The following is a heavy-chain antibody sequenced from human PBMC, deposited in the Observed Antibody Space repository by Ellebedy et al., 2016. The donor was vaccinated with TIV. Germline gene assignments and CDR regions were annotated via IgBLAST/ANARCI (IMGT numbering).Heavy chain of an antibody. D-gene: IGHD3-16*02. V-gene: IGHV2-70*11. J-gene: IGHJ4*02. CDR1: GFSLNTTGMS. Sequence: SGPTLVKPTQTLTLTCTFSGFSLNTTGMSVSWIRQPPGQALEWLARIDWDDDKYYSTSLKTRLTISKDTSKNQVVLTMTNMDPVDTATYYCARMKMGVFEYYLDYWGQGTLVTVSS. CDR3: ARMKMGVFEYYLDY. CDR2: IDWDDDK.